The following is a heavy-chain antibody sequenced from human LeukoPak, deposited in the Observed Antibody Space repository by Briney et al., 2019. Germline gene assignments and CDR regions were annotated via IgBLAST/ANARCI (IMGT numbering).Heavy chain of an antibody. CDR2: IYTSGST. D-gene: IGHD5-24*01. CDR1: GGSISSGSYY. CDR3: AREFGVRWLQQNDAFDI. J-gene: IGHJ3*02. Sequence: PSETLSLTCTVSGGSISSGSYYWSWIRQPAGKGLEWIVRIYTSGSTNYNPSLKSRVTISVDTSKNQFSLKLSSVTAADTAVYYCAREFGVRWLQQNDAFDIWGQGTMVTVSS. V-gene: IGHV4-61*02.